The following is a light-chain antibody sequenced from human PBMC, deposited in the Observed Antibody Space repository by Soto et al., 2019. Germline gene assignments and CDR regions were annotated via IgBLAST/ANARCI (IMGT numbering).Light chain of an antibody. CDR1: SSDVGSYDI. CDR2: EVS. CDR3: CSCTTSSTSRYV. V-gene: IGLV2-23*02. Sequence: QSVLTQPASVSGSPGQSITISCTGSSSDVGSYDIVSWYQQHPGKAPKLMIFEVSKRPSGVSNRFSGSKSGNTASLTISGLQAEDEADYYCCSCTTSSTSRYVFGSGTKLTVL. J-gene: IGLJ1*01.